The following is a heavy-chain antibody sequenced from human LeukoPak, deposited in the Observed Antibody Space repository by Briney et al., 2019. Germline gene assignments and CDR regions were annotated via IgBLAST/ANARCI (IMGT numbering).Heavy chain of an antibody. CDR2: IYNSGST. V-gene: IGHV4-61*08. J-gene: IGHJ4*02. CDR1: GGSISSGDYY. D-gene: IGHD6-19*01. CDR3: AREFSD. Sequence: SETLSLTCTVSGGSISSGDYYWTWIRQPPGKGLEWIGLIYNSGSTNYNPSLKSRVIISADTSKNRFSLKLTSVTAADTAVYYCAREFSDWGQGTLVTVSS.